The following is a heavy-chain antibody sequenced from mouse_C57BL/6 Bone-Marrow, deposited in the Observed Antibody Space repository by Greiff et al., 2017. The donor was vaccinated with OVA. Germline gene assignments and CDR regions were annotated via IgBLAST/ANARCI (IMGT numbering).Heavy chain of an antibody. CDR2: IDPETGGT. V-gene: IGHV1-15*01. CDR3: TREDFDD. Sequence: VQLQQPGAELVRPGASVTLSCKASGYTFTDYEMHWVKQTPVHGLEWIGAIDPETGGTAYNQKFKGKAILAADKSSSTAYMELRSLTSEDSAVYYCTREDFDDWGQGTTLTVSS. J-gene: IGHJ2*01. CDR1: GYTFTDYE.